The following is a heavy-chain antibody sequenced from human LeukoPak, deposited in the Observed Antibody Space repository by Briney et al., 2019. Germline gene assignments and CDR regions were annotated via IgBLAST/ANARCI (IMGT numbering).Heavy chain of an antibody. J-gene: IGHJ4*02. CDR2: VYHSGST. Sequence: SETLSLTCTVSGGSINAYYWSWIRQPPGKGLEWIGYVYHSGSTNYNPSLKSRVTMSVDTSNNQFSLKLSSVTAADTAMYYCAREGDYYDSGGYYRIDFWGQGTLVTVSS. CDR3: AREGDYYDSGGYYRIDF. D-gene: IGHD3-22*01. V-gene: IGHV4-59*01. CDR1: GGSINAYY.